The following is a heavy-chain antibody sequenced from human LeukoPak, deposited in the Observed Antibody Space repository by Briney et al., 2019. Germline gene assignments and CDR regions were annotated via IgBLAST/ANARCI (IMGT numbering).Heavy chain of an antibody. CDR3: ARDVGYYDILTTVQEPFDI. CDR2: ISISGSTI. J-gene: IGHJ3*02. V-gene: IGHV3-11*01. Sequence: GGSLRLSCAASGFTFSDYYMSWIRQAPGKGLEWVSYISISGSTIYYADSVKGRFTISRDNAKNSLYLQMNSLRAEDTAVYYCARDVGYYDILTTVQEPFDIWGQGTMVTVSS. D-gene: IGHD3-9*01. CDR1: GFTFSDYY.